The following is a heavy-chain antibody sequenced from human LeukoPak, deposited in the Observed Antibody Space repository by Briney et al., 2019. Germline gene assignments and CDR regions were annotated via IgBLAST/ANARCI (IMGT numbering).Heavy chain of an antibody. V-gene: IGHV4-59*01. CDR1: GGSISSYY. D-gene: IGHD3-9*01. Sequence: KTSETLSLTCTVSGGSISSYYWTWIRQPPGKGLEWIGHIYYTGSTTYNPSLKSRVTISVDTSKNQFSLKLTSVTAADTAVYYCARVTGYYYYYYYMDVWGKGTTVTISS. CDR2: IYYTGST. CDR3: ARVTGYYYYYYYMDV. J-gene: IGHJ6*03.